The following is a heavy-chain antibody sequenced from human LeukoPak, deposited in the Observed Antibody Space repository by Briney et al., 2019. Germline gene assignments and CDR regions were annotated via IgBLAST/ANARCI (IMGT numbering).Heavy chain of an antibody. J-gene: IGHJ6*03. CDR2: IIPIFGTA. CDR3: ATQYDFWSGYSNVYYYYYMDV. V-gene: IGHV1-69*06. D-gene: IGHD3-3*01. Sequence: SVKVSCKASGGTFSSYAISWVRQAPGQGLEWMGGIIPIFGTANYAQKFQGRVTITADKSTSTAYMELSSLRSEDTAVYYCATQYDFWSGYSNVYYYYYMDVWGKGTTVTVSS. CDR1: GGTFSSYA.